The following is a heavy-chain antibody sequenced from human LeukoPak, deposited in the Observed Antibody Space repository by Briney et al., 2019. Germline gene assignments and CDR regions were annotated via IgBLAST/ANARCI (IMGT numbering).Heavy chain of an antibody. V-gene: IGHV3-11*04. CDR3: ARGVSCNNGVCLIDH. J-gene: IGHJ4*02. Sequence: GGSLRLSCAASGFTFSDYYMNWIRQAPGKGLEWVSYIGSSGSTIYYADSVKGRFTISRDNAKNSLYLQMNSLRAEDTAVYYCARGVSCNNGVCLIDHWGQGTQVTVSS. CDR1: GFTFSDYY. D-gene: IGHD2-8*01. CDR2: IGSSGSTI.